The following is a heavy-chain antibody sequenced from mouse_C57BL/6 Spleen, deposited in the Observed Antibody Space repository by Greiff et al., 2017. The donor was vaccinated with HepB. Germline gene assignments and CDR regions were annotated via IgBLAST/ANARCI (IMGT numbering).Heavy chain of an antibody. V-gene: IGHV5-9-1*02. J-gene: IGHJ3*01. CDR1: GFTFSSYA. Sequence: DVMLVESGEGLVKPGGSLKLSCAASGFTFSSYAMSWVRQTPEKRLEWVAYISSGGDYIYYADTVKGRFTISRDNARNTLYLQMSSLKSEDTAMYYCTRAPGNYDWFAYWGQGTLVTVSA. D-gene: IGHD2-1*01. CDR2: ISSGGDYI. CDR3: TRAPGNYDWFAY.